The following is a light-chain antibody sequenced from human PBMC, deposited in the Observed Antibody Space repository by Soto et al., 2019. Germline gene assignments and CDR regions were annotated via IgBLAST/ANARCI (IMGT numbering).Light chain of an antibody. J-gene: IGLJ3*02. CDR1: SSNIGSNY. Sequence: QSVLTQPPSASGTPGQRVTISCSGSSSNIGSNYVYWYQQLPGTAPKLLIYRNNQRPSGVPDLFSGSKSVTSAPLAISGLRSEDEADYYCATWDDSLSGWVFGGGTKLTVL. CDR2: RNN. V-gene: IGLV1-47*01. CDR3: ATWDDSLSGWV.